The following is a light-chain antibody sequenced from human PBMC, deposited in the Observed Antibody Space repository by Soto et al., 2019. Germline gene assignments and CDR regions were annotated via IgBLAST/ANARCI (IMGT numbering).Light chain of an antibody. V-gene: IGKV3-11*01. CDR3: QHYYYPQWT. CDR2: DAS. Sequence: EIVLTQSPAALSLSPGETATLSCRASQSLNNDLAWYQQKPGQAPRLLIYDASDRATGVPARFRGSGSGTDFTLTISSLDPEDFAVYYCQHYYYPQWTFGQGTRVEIK. J-gene: IGKJ1*01. CDR1: QSLNND.